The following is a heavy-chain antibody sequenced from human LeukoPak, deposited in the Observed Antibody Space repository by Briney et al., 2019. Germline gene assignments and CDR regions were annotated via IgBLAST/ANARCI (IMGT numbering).Heavy chain of an antibody. CDR3: ARVRPLTGYYYDGGDYFDY. CDR2: ISAYNGNT. J-gene: IGHJ4*02. CDR1: GYTFTSYG. D-gene: IGHD3-22*01. Sequence: GASVKVSCKASGYTFTSYGISWVRQAPGQGLEWMGCISAYNGNTNYAQKLQGRVTMTTDTPSSTAYMELRSRRSDETAVYYCARVRPLTGYYYDGGDYFDYWGQGTLVSVSS. V-gene: IGHV1-18*01.